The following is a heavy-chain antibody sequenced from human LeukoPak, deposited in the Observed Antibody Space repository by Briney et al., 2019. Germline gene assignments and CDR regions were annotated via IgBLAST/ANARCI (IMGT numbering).Heavy chain of an antibody. CDR2: IHYGWTT. D-gene: IGHD4-11*01. CDR1: GAYISSYY. V-gene: IGHV4-59*01. Sequence: SETLSLTCTVSGAYISSYYWTWIRQSPGKGLEWIGYIHYGWTTNYSPSLKSRVIMSVDTAKNQFSLKMSSVTAADTAVYYCASLTTRYYFMDVWGKGAAVTVSS. CDR3: ASLTTRYYFMDV. J-gene: IGHJ6*03.